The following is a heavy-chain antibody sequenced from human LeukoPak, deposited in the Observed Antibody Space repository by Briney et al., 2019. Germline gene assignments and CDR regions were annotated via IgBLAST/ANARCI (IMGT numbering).Heavy chain of an antibody. CDR1: EISFRSYG. D-gene: IGHD2-21*01. CDR3: ARDCGILRTDCSDALDI. J-gene: IGHJ3*02. Sequence: PGGSLRLPCAASEISFRSYGMHWVRQAPGKGLEWVTFIWYDASNKYYAESVKGRFTISRDNSRNTVFLQMNSLRAEDTAVYYCARDCGILRTDCSDALDIWGQGTMVTVSS. CDR2: IWYDASNK. V-gene: IGHV3-33*01.